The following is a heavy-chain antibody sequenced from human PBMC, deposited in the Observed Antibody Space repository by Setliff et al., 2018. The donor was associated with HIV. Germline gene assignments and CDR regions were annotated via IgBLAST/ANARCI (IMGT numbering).Heavy chain of an antibody. V-gene: IGHV4-39*01. Sequence: LSLTCTVSGGSISSSSYYWGWIRQPPGKGLEWIGSIYYSGSTYYNPSLKSRVTISVDTSKNQFSLKLSSVTAADTAVYYCARHAARLGQVDYWGQGTLVTVSS. J-gene: IGHJ4*02. CDR3: ARHAARLGQVDY. CDR2: IYYSGST. CDR1: GGSISSSSYY. D-gene: IGHD7-27*01.